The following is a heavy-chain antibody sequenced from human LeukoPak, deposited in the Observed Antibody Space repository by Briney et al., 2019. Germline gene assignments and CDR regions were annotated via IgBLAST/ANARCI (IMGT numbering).Heavy chain of an antibody. D-gene: IGHD7-27*01. CDR2: ISPYSGET. J-gene: IGHJ4*02. CDR1: GYTFCDHY. CDR3: AREGRGSGHWAGFDF. V-gene: IGHV1-2*02. Sequence: ASVKVSCKTSGYTFCDHYVRCLRHTPRQRLGRMGGISPYSGETRSPRKFQARVTMTKETSITTAYLELTGLTSDDTDIYYCAREGRGSGHWAGFDFWGQGALVTVSS.